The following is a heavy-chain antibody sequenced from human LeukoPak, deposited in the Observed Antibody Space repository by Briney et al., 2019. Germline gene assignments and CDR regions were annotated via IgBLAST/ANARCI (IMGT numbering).Heavy chain of an antibody. D-gene: IGHD3-10*01. CDR3: SAWFGELRNFDY. CDR2: ISYDGSNK. V-gene: IGHV3-30*04. CDR1: GFTFSSYA. Sequence: GRSLRLSCAASGFTFSSYAMHWVRQAPGKGLEWVAVISYDGSNKYYADSVKGRFTISRDNSKNTLYLQMNSLRAEDTAVYYCSAWFGELRNFDYWGQGTLVTFAS. J-gene: IGHJ4*02.